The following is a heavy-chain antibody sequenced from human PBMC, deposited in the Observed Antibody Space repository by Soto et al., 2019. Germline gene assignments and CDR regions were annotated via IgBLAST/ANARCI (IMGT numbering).Heavy chain of an antibody. CDR1: GGSISSSNYY. D-gene: IGHD3-9*01. Sequence: LSETLSLTCTVSGGSISSSNYYWGWIRQPPGKVLEWIVSIYYSGSTYYNPSLKSRVTISLDTSNNQFSLKLSSVTSSYTTVYYXAXPTFDISTAYAHPGYMDVWGKGTTVTVSS. V-gene: IGHV4-39*01. CDR2: IYYSGST. J-gene: IGHJ6*03. CDR3: AXPTFDISTAYAHPGYMDV.